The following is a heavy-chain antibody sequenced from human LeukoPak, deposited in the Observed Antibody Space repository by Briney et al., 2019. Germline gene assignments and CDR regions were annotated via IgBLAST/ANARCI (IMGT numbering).Heavy chain of an antibody. Sequence: GASVKVSCKASGYTFTGYYMHWVRQAPGQGLEWMGWISAYNGDTNYAQKLQGRVTMTTDTSTSTAYMELRSLRSDDTAVYYCARARASGSSPLHWGQGTLVTVSS. CDR3: ARARASGSSPLH. J-gene: IGHJ4*02. CDR2: ISAYNGDT. V-gene: IGHV1-18*04. CDR1: GYTFTGYY. D-gene: IGHD1-26*01.